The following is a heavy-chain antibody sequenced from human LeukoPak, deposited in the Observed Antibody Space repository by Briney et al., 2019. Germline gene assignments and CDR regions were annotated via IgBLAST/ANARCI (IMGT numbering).Heavy chain of an antibody. CDR3: ASGSGSYRTPYYYMDV. J-gene: IGHJ6*03. Sequence: GGSLRLSCAASGFTVSSNYMSWVRQAPGKGLEWVSVIYSGGSTYYADSVKGRFTISRDNSENTLYLQMNSLSAEDTAVYYCASGSGSYRTPYYYMDVWGKGTTVTVSS. D-gene: IGHD3-10*01. CDR2: IYSGGST. V-gene: IGHV3-53*01. CDR1: GFTVSSNY.